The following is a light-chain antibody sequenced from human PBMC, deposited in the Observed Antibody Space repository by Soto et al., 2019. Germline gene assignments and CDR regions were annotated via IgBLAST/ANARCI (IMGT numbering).Light chain of an antibody. CDR3: QQSYSSPWT. CDR1: QNISNY. CDR2: AAS. Sequence: PSSLSASVGDRVTITCRASQNISNYLNWYQQKPGRAPKILIYAASSLQSGVPSRFSGGGSGTDFTLTITSLQPEDFATYYCQQSYSSPWTFGQGTKVDIK. V-gene: IGKV1-39*01. J-gene: IGKJ1*01.